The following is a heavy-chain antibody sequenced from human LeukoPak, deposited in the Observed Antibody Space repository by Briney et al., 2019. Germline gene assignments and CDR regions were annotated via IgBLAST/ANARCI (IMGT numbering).Heavy chain of an antibody. V-gene: IGHV3-48*01. J-gene: IGHJ5*02. CDR3: AKDGGIIPFDP. CDR2: ISGSSTII. Sequence: PGGSLRLSCAASGFTFSHYNMNWVRQAPGKGLEWVAYISGSSTIIYYADSVKGRFTVSRDNAKNSLYLQMNSLRAEDTAVYYCAKDGGIIPFDPWGQGTLVTVSS. CDR1: GFTFSHYN. D-gene: IGHD3-16*02.